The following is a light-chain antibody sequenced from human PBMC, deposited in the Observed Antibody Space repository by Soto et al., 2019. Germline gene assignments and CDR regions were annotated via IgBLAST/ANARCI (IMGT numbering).Light chain of an antibody. J-gene: IGLJ2*01. CDR3: SSYTASLTDA. CDR1: SSDVGGYNY. CDR2: EVN. Sequence: QSVLTQPASVSGSLGQSITISCTGSSSDVGGYNYVSWYQQHPDKAPKLIIYEVNYRPSGVSNRFSGSKSGNTASLTISRLQAEDEADYFCSSYTASLTDAFGGGTKLTVL. V-gene: IGLV2-14*01.